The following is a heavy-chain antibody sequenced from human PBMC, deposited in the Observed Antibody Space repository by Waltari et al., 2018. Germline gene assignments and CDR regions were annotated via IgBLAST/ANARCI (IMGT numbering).Heavy chain of an antibody. CDR1: GFTLSAFA. Sequence: VQLVESGGGLVQPGGSLRLSCTASGFTLSAFAMTWVRQAPGKGLECVSTVDTSGATYYAESVKGRFSISRDTSRNILYLEMSSLRTDDTALYFCAKDRWGGANYFDYWGQGTLATVSS. CDR2: VDTSGAT. V-gene: IGHV3-23*04. J-gene: IGHJ4*02. CDR3: AKDRWGGANYFDY. D-gene: IGHD2-21*01.